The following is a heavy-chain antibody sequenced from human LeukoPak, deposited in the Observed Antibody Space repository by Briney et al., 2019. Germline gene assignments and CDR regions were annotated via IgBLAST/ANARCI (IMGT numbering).Heavy chain of an antibody. J-gene: IGHJ3*01. CDR3: ARGDCSGATCYDLFDV. CDR2: INPKSGGT. V-gene: IGHV1-2*02. D-gene: IGHD2-2*01. CDR1: GYTFTDYY. Sequence: ASVMVSCKASGYTFTDYYIHWVRQAPGQGLEWMGWINPKSGGTDSAQKFQGRVTMTRDTSISSAYVELSRLSSDDTAVYYRARGDCSGATCYDLFDVWGQGTKVTVSS.